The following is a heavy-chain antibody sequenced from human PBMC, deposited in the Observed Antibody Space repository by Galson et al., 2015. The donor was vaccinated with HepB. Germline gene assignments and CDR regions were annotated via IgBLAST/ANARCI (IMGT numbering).Heavy chain of an antibody. V-gene: IGHV1-69*13. Sequence: SVKVSCKASGGTFSSYAISWVRQAPGQGLEWMGGIIPIFGTANYAQKFQGRVTITPDESTSTAYMELSSLRSEDTAVYYCARGVLPHSDCSSTSCHDTHYYYYMDVWGKGTTVTVSS. CDR3: ARGVLPHSDCSSTSCHDTHYYYYMDV. D-gene: IGHD2-2*01. J-gene: IGHJ6*03. CDR1: GGTFSSYA. CDR2: IIPIFGTA.